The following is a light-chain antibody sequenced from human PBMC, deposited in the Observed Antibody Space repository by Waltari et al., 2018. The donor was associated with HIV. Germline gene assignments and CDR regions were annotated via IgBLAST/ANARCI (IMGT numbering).Light chain of an antibody. J-gene: IGLJ2*01. CDR1: SSNIGRNY. Sequence: QSVLSQPPSASGTPGQGVVISCSGSSSNIGRNYVYWYQQLPGSAPKLLIYRNDQRPSGVPARFAGSKSGTSASLAISGLRSEDEAVYYCETWDDTLSGPNVVFGGGTKVTVL. CDR3: ETWDDTLSGPNVV. CDR2: RND. V-gene: IGLV1-47*01.